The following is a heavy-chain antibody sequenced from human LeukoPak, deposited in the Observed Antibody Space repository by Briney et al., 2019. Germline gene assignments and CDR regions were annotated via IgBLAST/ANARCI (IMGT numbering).Heavy chain of an antibody. Sequence: PSQTLSLTCSVSGASTTSYYWNWIRQAPGKGLEWIGYIYSDGTTSYSPSLRSRVTISIDTSRNQFSLKLSSVTAADAAVYYCARDTRSYDTSGYYYFDYWGQGALVTVSS. CDR2: IYSDGTT. CDR1: GASTTSYY. CDR3: ARDTRSYDTSGYYYFDY. V-gene: IGHV4-59*01. J-gene: IGHJ4*02. D-gene: IGHD3-22*01.